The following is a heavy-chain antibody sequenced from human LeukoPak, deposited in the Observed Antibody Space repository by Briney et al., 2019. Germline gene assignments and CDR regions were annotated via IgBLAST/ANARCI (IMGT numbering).Heavy chain of an antibody. CDR2: IYYSGST. D-gene: IGHD2/OR15-2a*01. Sequence: PSETLALTCTVSGGSISSSSYYWGWRRQPPGRGGEWLGSIYYSGSTYSNPSLTSRVTISVDTSKNQFSLKLSSVTAADTAVYYCARLLIASANYWGQGTLVTVSS. J-gene: IGHJ4*02. CDR1: GGSISSSSYY. V-gene: IGHV4-39*01. CDR3: ARLLIASANY.